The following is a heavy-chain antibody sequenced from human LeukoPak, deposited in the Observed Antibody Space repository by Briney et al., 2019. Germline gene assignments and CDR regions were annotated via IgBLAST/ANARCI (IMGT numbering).Heavy chain of an antibody. CDR3: ARVEYSGSYSLGWFDP. CDR2: IYYSGST. J-gene: IGHJ5*02. CDR1: GGSISSYY. Sequence: PSETLSLTCTVSGGSISSYYWSWIRQPPGKGLEWIGYIYYSGSTNYNPSLKSRVTISVDTSKNQFSLKLSSVTAADTAVYYCARVEYSGSYSLGWFDPWGQGTLVTVPS. V-gene: IGHV4-59*08. D-gene: IGHD1-26*01.